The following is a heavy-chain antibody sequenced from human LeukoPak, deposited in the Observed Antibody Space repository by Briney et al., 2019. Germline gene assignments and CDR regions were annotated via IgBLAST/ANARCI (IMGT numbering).Heavy chain of an antibody. CDR1: GFTFSGYA. D-gene: IGHD2-2*01. Sequence: GGSLRLSCAASGFTFSGYAMSWVRQAPGKGLEWVSAISGSGGSTYYADSVKGRFTISRDNSKNTLYLQMNSLRAEDTAVYYCAKKIVLVPAAPNWFDPWGQGTLVTVSS. CDR3: AKKIVLVPAAPNWFDP. V-gene: IGHV3-23*01. CDR2: ISGSGGST. J-gene: IGHJ5*02.